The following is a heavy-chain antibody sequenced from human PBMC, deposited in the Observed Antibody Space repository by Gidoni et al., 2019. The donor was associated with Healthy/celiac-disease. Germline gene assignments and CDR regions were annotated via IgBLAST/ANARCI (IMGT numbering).Heavy chain of an antibody. CDR3: AKDIYYYDSSGSDDAFDI. V-gene: IGHV3-43*02. D-gene: IGHD3-22*01. J-gene: IGHJ3*02. CDR1: GFTFDDYA. Sequence: EVQLVESGGGVVQPGGSLRLSCAASGFTFDDYAMHWVRQAPGKGLEWVSLISGDGGSTYYADSVKGRFTISRDNSKNSLYLQMNSLRTEDTALYYCAKDIYYYDSSGSDDAFDIWGQGTMVTVSS. CDR2: ISGDGGST.